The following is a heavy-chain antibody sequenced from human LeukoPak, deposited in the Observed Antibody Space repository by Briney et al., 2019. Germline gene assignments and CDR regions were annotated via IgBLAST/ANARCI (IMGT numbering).Heavy chain of an antibody. V-gene: IGHV3-20*04. CDR2: INWNGGST. CDR3: AREAYCSGGSCYFDY. D-gene: IGHD2-15*01. Sequence: PGGSLRLPCAASGFTFDDYGMSWVRQAPGKGLEWVSGINWNGGSTGYADSVKGRFTISRDNAKNSLYLQMNSLRAEDTALYYCAREAYCSGGSCYFDYWGQGTLVTVSS. J-gene: IGHJ4*02. CDR1: GFTFDDYG.